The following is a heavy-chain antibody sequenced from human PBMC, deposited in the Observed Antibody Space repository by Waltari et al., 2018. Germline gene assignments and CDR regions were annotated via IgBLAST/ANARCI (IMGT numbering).Heavy chain of an antibody. CDR2: INPNSGGT. CDR1: GYTFTGYY. Sequence: QVQLVQSGAEVKKPGASVKVSCKASGYTFTGYYMHWVRQAPGQGLEWMGRINPNSGGTNYAQKFQGRVTMTRDTSISTAYMELSRLRSDDTAVYYCARVNPTQYSNSWATDYWGQGTLVTVSS. V-gene: IGHV1-2*06. D-gene: IGHD4-4*01. CDR3: ARVNPTQYSNSWATDY. J-gene: IGHJ4*02.